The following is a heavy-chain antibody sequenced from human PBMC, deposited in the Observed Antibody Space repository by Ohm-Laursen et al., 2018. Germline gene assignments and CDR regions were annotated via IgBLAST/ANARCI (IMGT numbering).Heavy chain of an antibody. CDR3: ARSYCGGDCYYNDAFDI. CDR1: GYTFTSYD. CDR2: MNPNSGNT. J-gene: IGHJ3*02. V-gene: IGHV1-8*01. Sequence: ASVKVSCKSSGYTFTSYDINWVRQATGQGLEWMGWMNPNSGNTGYAQKFQGRVTMTRNTSISTAYMELSSLRSKDTAVYYCARSYCGGDCYYNDAFDIWGQGTMVTVSS. D-gene: IGHD2-21*02.